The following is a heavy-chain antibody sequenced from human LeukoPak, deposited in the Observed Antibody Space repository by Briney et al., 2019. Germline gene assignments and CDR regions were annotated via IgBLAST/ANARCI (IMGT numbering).Heavy chain of an antibody. CDR2: IYHSGST. CDR1: GGSISSSNW. D-gene: IGHD5-18*01. Sequence: SETLSLTCAVSGGSISSSNWWSRVRQPPGKGLEWIGEIYHSGSTNYNPSLKSRVTVSVDKSKNQFSLKLSSVTAADTAVYYCARGPSIQLWFYFDYWGQGTLVTVSS. J-gene: IGHJ4*02. CDR3: ARGPSIQLWFYFDY. V-gene: IGHV4-4*02.